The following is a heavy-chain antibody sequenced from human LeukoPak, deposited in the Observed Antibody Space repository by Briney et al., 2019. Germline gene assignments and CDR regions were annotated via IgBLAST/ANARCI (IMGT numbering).Heavy chain of an antibody. J-gene: IGHJ2*01. Sequence: GGSLRLSCAASGFTFSDYSMNWVRQAPGQGLEWVSSISSRSIYIYYADSVKGRFTISRDNAKNSLFLQMNSLRAEDTAVYYCARTPGGDSTGYYPWYFDLWGRGTLVTVSS. CDR2: ISSRSIYI. V-gene: IGHV3-21*01. CDR3: ARTPGGDSTGYYPWYFDL. D-gene: IGHD3-22*01. CDR1: GFTFSDYS.